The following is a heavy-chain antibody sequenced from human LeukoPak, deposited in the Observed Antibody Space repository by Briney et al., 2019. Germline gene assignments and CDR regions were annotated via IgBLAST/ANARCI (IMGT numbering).Heavy chain of an antibody. Sequence: GGSLRLSCAASGFTFSGYAMSWVRQAPGKGLEWVSAISGSGGSTYYADSVKGRFTISRDNSKNTLYLQMNSLRAEDTAVYYCAKGYMVRGVIGYFDYWGQGTLVTVSS. CDR2: ISGSGGST. J-gene: IGHJ4*02. V-gene: IGHV3-23*01. D-gene: IGHD3-10*01. CDR1: GFTFSGYA. CDR3: AKGYMVRGVIGYFDY.